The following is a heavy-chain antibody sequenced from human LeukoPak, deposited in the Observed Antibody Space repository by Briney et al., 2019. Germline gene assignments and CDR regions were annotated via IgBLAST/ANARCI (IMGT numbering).Heavy chain of an antibody. Sequence: GGSLRLSCAASGFTLSSYAMSWVRQAPGKGLEWVSSIRGSDSSTYYADSVKGRFTISRDNSKNTLSLQMNSLRAEDTAVYYCAKDLTPVTIGYFQHWGQGTLVTVSS. CDR3: AKDLTPVTIGYFQH. CDR2: IRGSDSST. D-gene: IGHD4-17*01. J-gene: IGHJ1*01. CDR1: GFTLSSYA. V-gene: IGHV3-23*01.